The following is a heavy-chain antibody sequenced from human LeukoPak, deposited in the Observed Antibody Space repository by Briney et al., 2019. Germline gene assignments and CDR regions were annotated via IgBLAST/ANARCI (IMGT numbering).Heavy chain of an antibody. CDR3: ARPPVVAAYYFDY. CDR1: GFTFDVYA. J-gene: IGHJ4*02. Sequence: GGSLRLSCAASGFTFDVYAMHWVRQAPGKGLEWVSGISWNSGRIDYADSVKGRFTISRDNAKNSLYLQMNSLRAEDTAVYYCARPPVVAAYYFDYWGQGTLVTVSS. CDR2: ISWNSGRI. D-gene: IGHD3-16*02. V-gene: IGHV3-9*01.